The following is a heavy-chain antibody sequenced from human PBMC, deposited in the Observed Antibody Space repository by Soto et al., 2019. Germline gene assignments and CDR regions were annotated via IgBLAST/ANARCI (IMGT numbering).Heavy chain of an antibody. CDR3: AKAKDSSSWINWFDP. Sequence: HPGGSLRLSCAASGFTFSSYAMSWVRQAPGKGLEWVSAISGSGGSTYYADSVKGRFTISRDNSKNTLYLQMNSLRAEDTAVYYCAKAKDSSSWINWFDPWGQGTLVTVSS. J-gene: IGHJ5*02. CDR1: GFTFSSYA. D-gene: IGHD6-13*01. V-gene: IGHV3-23*01. CDR2: ISGSGGST.